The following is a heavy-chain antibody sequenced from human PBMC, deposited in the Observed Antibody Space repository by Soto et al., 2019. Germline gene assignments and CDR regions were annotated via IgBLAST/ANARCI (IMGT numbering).Heavy chain of an antibody. CDR2: IRSKANSYAT. J-gene: IGHJ6*02. V-gene: IGHV3-73*02. CDR3: TRLGDYYDSSGLDYYYGMDV. CDR1: GFTFSGSA. Sequence: EVQLVESGGGLVQPGGSLKLSCAAFGFTFSGSAMHWVRQASGKGLEWVGRIRSKANSYATAYAASVKGRFTISRDDSKNTAYLQMNSLKTEDTAVYYCTRLGDYYDSSGLDYYYGMDVWGQGTTVTVSS. D-gene: IGHD3-22*01.